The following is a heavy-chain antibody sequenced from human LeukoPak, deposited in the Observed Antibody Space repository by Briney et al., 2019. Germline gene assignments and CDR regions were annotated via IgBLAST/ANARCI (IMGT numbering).Heavy chain of an antibody. Sequence: GGSLRLSCAASGFTFSSFAMSWVRQAPGQGLEWVSAMSGSGGMTYSADSVKGRFTISRDNSKDTLYMQMNSLSVEDTAIYFCAKGPFFYYDASGYNYFESWGQGTLVTVSS. CDR2: MSGSGGMT. D-gene: IGHD3-22*01. J-gene: IGHJ4*02. V-gene: IGHV3-23*01. CDR3: AKGPFFYYDASGYNYFES. CDR1: GFTFSSFA.